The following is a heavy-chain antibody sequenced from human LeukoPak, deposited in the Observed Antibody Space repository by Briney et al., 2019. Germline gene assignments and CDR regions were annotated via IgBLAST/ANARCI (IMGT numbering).Heavy chain of an antibody. CDR1: GFTFNSYA. J-gene: IGHJ6*02. V-gene: IGHV3-23*01. D-gene: IGHD6-19*01. Sequence: GGSLRLSCAASGFTFNSYAMSWVRQVPWERLQWVSGISDSGGNTYYADSVRGRFTISRDNSKNTLYLQMNSLRAEDTAVYYCAKTPSAAVAADYGMDVWGQGTTVTVSS. CDR3: AKTPSAAVAADYGMDV. CDR2: ISDSGGNT.